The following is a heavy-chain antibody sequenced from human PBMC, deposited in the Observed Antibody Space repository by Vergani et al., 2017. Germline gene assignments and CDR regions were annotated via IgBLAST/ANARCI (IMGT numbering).Heavy chain of an antibody. Sequence: QLQLQESGPGLLKPSETLSLTCVVSGGSVNNDSYFWGWIRQAPGKGLEHIASVYYLGNPYYNPSVKSRVSVSVYTSKNQFSLKLSYVTAADTAVYYCVRHGYRSVIDWFDPCSQGTLVTVS. J-gene: IGHJ5*02. D-gene: IGHD5-24*01. CDR3: VRHGYRSVIDWFDP. CDR2: VYYLGNP. V-gene: IGHV4-39*01. CDR1: GGSVNNDSYF.